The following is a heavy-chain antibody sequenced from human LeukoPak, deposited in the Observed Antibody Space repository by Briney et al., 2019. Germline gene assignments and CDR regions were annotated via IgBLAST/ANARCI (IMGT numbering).Heavy chain of an antibody. V-gene: IGHV3-23*01. CDR2: ISGSGGRT. CDR1: TLTVSSYA. J-gene: IGHJ4*02. CDR3: ARGLIFGVVISAGGFGY. D-gene: IGHD3-3*01. Sequence: GGSLRLSCAPSTLTVSSYATGPVPQAPGKGLEWVSAISGSGGRTYYAGYVKGRFTISRDNSHIRLYLQMTGLTDENAAVYYCARGLIFGVVISAGGFGYLGQGTLVTVSS.